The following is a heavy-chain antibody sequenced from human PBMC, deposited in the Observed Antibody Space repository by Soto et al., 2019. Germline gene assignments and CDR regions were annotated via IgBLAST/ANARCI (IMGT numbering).Heavy chain of an antibody. Sequence: ASVKVSCKXSGYTLTELSMHWVRQAPGKGLEWMGGFDPEDGETIYAQKFQGRVTMTEDTSTDTAYMELSSLRSEDTAVYYCATPARTDYYYGMDVWGQGTTVTVS. CDR3: ATPARTDYYYGMDV. V-gene: IGHV1-24*01. D-gene: IGHD6-25*01. J-gene: IGHJ6*02. CDR2: FDPEDGET. CDR1: GYTLTELS.